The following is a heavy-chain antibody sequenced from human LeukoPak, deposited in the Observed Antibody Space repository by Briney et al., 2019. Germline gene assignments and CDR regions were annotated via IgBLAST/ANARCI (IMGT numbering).Heavy chain of an antibody. CDR2: IKQEGSEA. V-gene: IGHV3-7*01. D-gene: IGHD5-18*01. J-gene: IGHJ2*01. CDR1: GFIFSRYW. Sequence: GGSLRLSCAASGFIFSRYWMTWVRQAPGKGREWVANIKQEGSEAHYVDSVKGRFTISRDNAKNLLYLQMTTLRAEDTAVYYCATSIQFRAVGYFDLWGRGTLVTVSS. CDR3: ATSIQFRAVGYFDL.